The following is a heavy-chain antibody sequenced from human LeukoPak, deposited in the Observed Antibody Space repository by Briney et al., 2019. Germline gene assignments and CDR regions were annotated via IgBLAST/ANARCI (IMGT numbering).Heavy chain of an antibody. J-gene: IGHJ4*02. Sequence: GESLKISCKGSGYIFANSWIGWVRQMPGKGLEWMGIIYPADSDTRYSPSFQGQVTISADKSTSTAYLRWSSLKASDTAMYYCARNVDYWGQGTLVTVSS. CDR2: IYPADSDT. CDR1: GYIFANSW. V-gene: IGHV5-51*01. CDR3: ARNVDY.